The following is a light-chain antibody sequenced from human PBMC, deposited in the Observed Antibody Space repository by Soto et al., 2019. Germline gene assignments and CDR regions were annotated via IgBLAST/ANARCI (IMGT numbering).Light chain of an antibody. CDR2: AAS. CDR1: RSVTSSY. CDR3: QQYATSPFT. J-gene: IGKJ3*01. Sequence: EIVLTQSPGTLSLSPGERATLSCRASRSVTSSYLAWYQQKPGQAPRLLIYAASSRATGIPDRFSGSGSGTDFTLSIVTLEPEDSAVYYCQQYATSPFTFGPGTKVDI. V-gene: IGKV3-20*01.